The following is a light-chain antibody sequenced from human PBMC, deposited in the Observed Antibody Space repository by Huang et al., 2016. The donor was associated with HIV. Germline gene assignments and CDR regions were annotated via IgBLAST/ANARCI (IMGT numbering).Light chain of an antibody. CDR3: QQRSSWPPT. Sequence: EIVLTQSPATLSLSPGERATLSCRASQSVSSYLAWYQQKPGQAPRLLIYDASNRATGSPARFSGSGSGTDFTLTISSLEPEDFAVYYCQQRSSWPPTFGPGTKVDIK. V-gene: IGKV3-11*01. CDR1: QSVSSY. J-gene: IGKJ3*01. CDR2: DAS.